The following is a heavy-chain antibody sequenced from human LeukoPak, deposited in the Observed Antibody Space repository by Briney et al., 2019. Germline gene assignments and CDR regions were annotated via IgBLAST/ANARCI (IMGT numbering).Heavy chain of an antibody. V-gene: IGHV4-59*01. Sequence: SETLSLTCTVSGGSISSYYWSWIRQPPGKGLEWIGYIYCSGSTNYNPSLKSRVTISVDTSKNQFSLNLTSVTAADTAVYFCARGDSSTWYSWFDPWGQGTLVTVSS. CDR2: IYCSGST. J-gene: IGHJ5*02. D-gene: IGHD6-13*01. CDR3: ARGDSSTWYSWFDP. CDR1: GGSISSYY.